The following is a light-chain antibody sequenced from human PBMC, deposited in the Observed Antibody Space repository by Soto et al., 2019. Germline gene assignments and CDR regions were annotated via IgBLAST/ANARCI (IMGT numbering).Light chain of an antibody. V-gene: IGKV3-20*01. Sequence: EIVLTQSPGTLSLSPGERATLSCRASQCVSSSYLAWYQQKPGQAPRLLIYGASSRATGIPDRFSGSGSGTYFTLTIRRLEPEDFAVYYCQQYGSSPLTFGGGTKVEIK. CDR2: GAS. CDR1: QCVSSSY. J-gene: IGKJ4*01. CDR3: QQYGSSPLT.